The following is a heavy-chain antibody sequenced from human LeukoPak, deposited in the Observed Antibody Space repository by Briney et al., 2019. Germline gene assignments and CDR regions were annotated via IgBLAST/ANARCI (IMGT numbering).Heavy chain of an antibody. CDR3: ARGRGGLIVATIFPL. V-gene: IGHV4-61*02. CDR2: IYTSGST. J-gene: IGHJ3*01. D-gene: IGHD5-12*01. Sequence: SETLSLTCTVSGGSISSGSYYWTWIRQPAGKGLEWIGRIYTSGSTNYNPSLKSRVTISVDTSKNQFSLKLSSVTAADTAVYYCARGRGGLIVATIFPLWGQGTMVTVSS. CDR1: GGSISSGSYY.